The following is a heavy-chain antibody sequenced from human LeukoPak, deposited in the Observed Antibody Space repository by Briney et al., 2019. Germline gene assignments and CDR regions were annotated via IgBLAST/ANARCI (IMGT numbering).Heavy chain of an antibody. V-gene: IGHV3-21*01. CDR1: GFTFSSYS. Sequence: GGSLRLSCAASGFTFSSYSMNWVRQAPGKGLEWVSSISSSSSYIYYADSVKGRFTISRDNAKNSLYLQMNSLRAEDTAVYYCARDRFPSRIAVANKYWYFDLWGRGTLVTVSS. D-gene: IGHD6-19*01. J-gene: IGHJ2*01. CDR3: ARDRFPSRIAVANKYWYFDL. CDR2: ISSSSSYI.